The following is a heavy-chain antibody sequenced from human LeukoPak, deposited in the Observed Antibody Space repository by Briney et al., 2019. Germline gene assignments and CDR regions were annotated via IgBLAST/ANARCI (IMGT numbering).Heavy chain of an antibody. J-gene: IGHJ4*02. CDR2: ISGSGGST. Sequence: GGSLRLSCAASGFTFSSYAMSWVRQAPGKGLEWVSAISGSGGSTYYADSVKGRFTISRDNSKNTLYLQMNSLRAEDTAVYYCVKDLPPGIAAAGAFDYWGQGTLVTVSS. CDR1: GFTFSSYA. CDR3: VKDLPPGIAAAGAFDY. V-gene: IGHV3-23*01. D-gene: IGHD6-13*01.